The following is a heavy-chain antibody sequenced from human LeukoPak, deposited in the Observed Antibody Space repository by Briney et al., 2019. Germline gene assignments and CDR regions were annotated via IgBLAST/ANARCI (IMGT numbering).Heavy chain of an antibody. CDR1: GFTFSSYC. CDR2: ISSRSTTI. V-gene: IGHV3-48*02. D-gene: IGHD3-10*01. CDR3: AREEFYNAWLFDY. Sequence: GGSLRLSCAASGFTFSSYCMNWVRQAPGKGLEWISYISSRSTTIHYADSVKGRFTISRDNAKNSLFLQMNSLRDEDTAVYYCAREEFYNAWLFDYWGQGTLVTVSS. J-gene: IGHJ4*02.